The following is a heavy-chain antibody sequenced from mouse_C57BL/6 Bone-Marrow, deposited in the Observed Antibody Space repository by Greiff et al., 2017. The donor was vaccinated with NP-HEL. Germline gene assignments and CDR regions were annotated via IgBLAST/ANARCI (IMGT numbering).Heavy chain of an antibody. CDR2: IYPRSGNT. Sequence: QVHVKQSGAELARPGASVKLFCKASGYTFTSYGISWVKQRTGQGLEWIGEIYPRSGNTYYNEKFKGKATLTADKSSSTAYMELRSLTSEDSAVYFCAREGDGYLYYFDYWGQGTTLTVSS. CDR3: AREGDGYLYYFDY. CDR1: GYTFTSYG. D-gene: IGHD2-3*01. V-gene: IGHV1-81*01. J-gene: IGHJ2*01.